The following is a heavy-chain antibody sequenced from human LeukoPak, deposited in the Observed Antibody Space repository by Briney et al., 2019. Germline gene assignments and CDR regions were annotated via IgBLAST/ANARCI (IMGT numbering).Heavy chain of an antibody. V-gene: IGHV1-2*02. Sequence: AASVKVSCKASGYTFTGYYMHWVRQAPGQGLEWMGWINPNSGGTNYAQKFQGRVTMTRDTSISTAYMELSRLRSDDTAVYYCARDPINLLRYFDWAADAFDIWGQGTMVTVSS. J-gene: IGHJ3*02. CDR3: ARDPINLLRYFDWAADAFDI. CDR2: INPNSGGT. CDR1: GYTFTGYY. D-gene: IGHD3-9*01.